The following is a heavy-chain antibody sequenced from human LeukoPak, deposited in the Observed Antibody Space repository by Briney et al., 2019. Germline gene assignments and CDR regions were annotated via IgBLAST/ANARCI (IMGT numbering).Heavy chain of an antibody. Sequence: VASVKVSCKASGYTFTSYYMHWVRQAPGQGLEWMGIINPSGGSTSYAQKFQGRVTMTRDMSTSTVYMELSSLRSEDTAVYYCARDRMITFGGVIVMGAEEDYFDYWGQGTLVTVSS. CDR3: ARDRMITFGGVIVMGAEEDYFDY. CDR2: INPSGGST. V-gene: IGHV1-46*01. CDR1: GYTFTSYY. J-gene: IGHJ4*02. D-gene: IGHD3-16*02.